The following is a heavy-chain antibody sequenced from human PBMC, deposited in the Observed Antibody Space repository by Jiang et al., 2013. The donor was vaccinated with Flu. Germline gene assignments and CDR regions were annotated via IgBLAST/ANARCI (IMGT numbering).Heavy chain of an antibody. CDR2: IFRTGST. V-gene: IGHV4-4*02. J-gene: IGHJ4*02. CDR1: GDSISSNNW. CDR3: ARDPNDNSGTDY. D-gene: IGHD3-22*01. Sequence: GLVKPSGTLSLTCAVSGDSISSNNWWSWVRQPPGKGLEWIGEIFRTGSTNYNPSLKSRVTISLDKSKNQFSLKLNSVTAADTALYYCARDPNDNSGTDYWSQGTLVTVSS.